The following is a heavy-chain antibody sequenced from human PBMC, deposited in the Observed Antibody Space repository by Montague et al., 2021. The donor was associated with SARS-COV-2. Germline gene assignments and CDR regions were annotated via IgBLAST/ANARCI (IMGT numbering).Heavy chain of an antibody. CDR3: ARAETYDSTGPLFY. D-gene: IGHD3-22*01. CDR2: IYSGGTT. V-gene: IGHV3-53*01. Sequence: PLRLSCAASGFTVNKNYMSWVRQAPGKGLEWVSAIYSGGTTYYGDSVTGRFTISRDNSKNTLYLQMNSLRAEDTAVYYCARAETYDSTGPLFYWGQGTLVTVSS. J-gene: IGHJ4*02. CDR1: GFTVNKNY.